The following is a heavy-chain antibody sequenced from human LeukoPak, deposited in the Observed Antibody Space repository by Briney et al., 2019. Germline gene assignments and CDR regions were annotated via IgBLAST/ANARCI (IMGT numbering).Heavy chain of an antibody. D-gene: IGHD1-26*01. V-gene: IGHV1-18*01. Sequence: ASVTVSCKASGYTFTSYGIIWVRQAPGQGLEWMGWISANNGNTNYAQKLQGRVTMTTDTSTSTAYMELRTLTSDDTAVYYCARQIVGATNWFDPWGQGTLVTVSS. J-gene: IGHJ5*02. CDR3: ARQIVGATNWFDP. CDR1: GYTFTSYG. CDR2: ISANNGNT.